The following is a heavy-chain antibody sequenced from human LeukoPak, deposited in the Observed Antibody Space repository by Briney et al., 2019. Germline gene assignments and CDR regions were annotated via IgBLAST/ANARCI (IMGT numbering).Heavy chain of an antibody. J-gene: IGHJ3*02. V-gene: IGHV3-30*10. D-gene: IGHD3-22*01. CDR1: GFTFSSYA. Sequence: GSLRLSCAASGFTFSSYAMHWVRQAPGKGLEWVVVISDEGSYKYYTDSVKGRCTISRDNSKNTLYLQLNSLRAEDTAVYYCARVSRLFRDGFDIWGQGTMVTVSS. CDR3: ARVSRLFRDGFDI. CDR2: ISDEGSYK.